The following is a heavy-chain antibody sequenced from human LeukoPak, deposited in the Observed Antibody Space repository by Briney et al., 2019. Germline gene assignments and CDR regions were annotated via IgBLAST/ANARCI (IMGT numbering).Heavy chain of an antibody. V-gene: IGHV3-30-3*01. CDR2: ISSDGSTK. CDR3: ARDYSGVDY. CDR1: GFTFSSYA. J-gene: IGHJ4*02. D-gene: IGHD5-12*01. Sequence: PGGSLRLSCVASGFTFSSYAMNWVRQAPGKGLEWVAVISSDGSTKYYADSVKGRFTISRDNSKNTLYLQMNSLKAEDTAMYYCARDYSGVDYWGQGTLVTVSS.